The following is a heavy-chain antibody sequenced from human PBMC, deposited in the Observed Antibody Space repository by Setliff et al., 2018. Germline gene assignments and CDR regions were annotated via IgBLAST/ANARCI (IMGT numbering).Heavy chain of an antibody. J-gene: IGHJ4*02. CDR1: GFRFSVYA. V-gene: IGHV3-64*02. D-gene: IGHD1-26*01. CDR2: INANGDKT. CDR3: TREHTPWVGASHHDC. Sequence: ETLSLSCAASGFRFSVYALHWVRQAPGKGPEYVSGINANGDKTYYADSVKGRFIISRDNVKKMLYLQMDSLRTEDTAVYYCTREHTPWVGASHHDCWGQGTQVTVSS.